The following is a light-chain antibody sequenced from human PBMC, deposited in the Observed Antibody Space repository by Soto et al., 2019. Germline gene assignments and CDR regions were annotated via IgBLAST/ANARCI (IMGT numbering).Light chain of an antibody. J-gene: IGLJ1*01. Sequence: QSALTQPASVSGSPGQSITISCTGTSSDVGGYNYVSWYQQHPDKAPKLMIYVVSNRPSGVSNRFSGSKSGNTASLTISGLQAEDEADYYCSSFTRSNSYVFGTGTKLTVL. CDR2: VVS. CDR1: SSDVGGYNY. V-gene: IGLV2-14*01. CDR3: SSFTRSNSYV.